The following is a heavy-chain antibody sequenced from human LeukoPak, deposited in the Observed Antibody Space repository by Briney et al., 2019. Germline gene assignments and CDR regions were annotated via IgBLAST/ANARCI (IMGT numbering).Heavy chain of an antibody. J-gene: IGHJ4*02. CDR3: AKHGSGSYDY. V-gene: IGHV4-59*01. D-gene: IGHD3-10*01. CDR2: IYYSGST. CDR1: GGSISSYY. Sequence: SETLSLTCTVSGGSISSYYWSWIRQPPGKGLEWIGYIYYSGSTNYNPSLKSRVTISVDTSKNQFSLKLSSVTAADTAVYYCAKHGSGSYDYWGQGTLVTVSS.